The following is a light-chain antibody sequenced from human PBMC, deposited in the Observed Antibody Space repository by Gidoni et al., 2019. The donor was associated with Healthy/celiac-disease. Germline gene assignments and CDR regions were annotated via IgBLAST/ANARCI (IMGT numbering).Light chain of an antibody. CDR1: QSVSSY. Sequence: EIVLTQSPATLSLSPGERATLSCRARQSVSSYLAWYQQKPGQAPRLLIYDASNRATGIPARFSGSGSGTDFTLTINSLEPEDFAVYYCQQRSNWPPFTFGQGTRLEIK. V-gene: IGKV3-11*01. CDR2: DAS. J-gene: IGKJ5*01. CDR3: QQRSNWPPFT.